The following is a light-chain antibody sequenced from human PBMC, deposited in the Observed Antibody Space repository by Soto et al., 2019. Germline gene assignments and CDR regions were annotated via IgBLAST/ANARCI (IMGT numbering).Light chain of an antibody. CDR3: QKYNTAPWT. Sequence: DIQMTQSPSSLSASVGDRLTITCRASQGISNYIAWYQQKPGKVPKLLIYATSTLQSGVPSRFSGSGSGTDFTLTISSLQPEDVATYYCQKYNTAPWTFCQGTRVEIK. CDR2: ATS. J-gene: IGKJ1*01. V-gene: IGKV1-27*01. CDR1: QGISNY.